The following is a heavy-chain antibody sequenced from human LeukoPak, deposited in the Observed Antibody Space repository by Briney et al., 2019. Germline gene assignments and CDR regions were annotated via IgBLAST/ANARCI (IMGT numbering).Heavy chain of an antibody. CDR3: ARGKPITMIVVAHQYYFDY. CDR2: ISSSSSYI. CDR1: GFTFSSYS. V-gene: IGHV3-21*01. J-gene: IGHJ4*02. Sequence: GRSLRLSCAASGFTFSSYSMNWVRQAPGKGLEWVSSISSSSSYIYYADSVKGRFTISRDNAKNSLYLQMNSLRAEDTAVYYCARGKPITMIVVAHQYYFDYWGQGTLVTVSS. D-gene: IGHD3-22*01.